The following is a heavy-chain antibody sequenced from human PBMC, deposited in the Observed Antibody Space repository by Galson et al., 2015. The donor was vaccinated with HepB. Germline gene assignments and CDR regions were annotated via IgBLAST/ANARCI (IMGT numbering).Heavy chain of an antibody. CDR3: ANLEQYCSSTSCYNGHYFDY. Sequence: CLRLSCAASGFTFSSYAMSWVRQAPGKGLAWVSAISGSGCSTDYADSVKGPFTISRDNSKNTLYLKMNSLRAEDTAVYYCANLEQYCSSTSCYNGHYFDYWGQGTLVTVSS. D-gene: IGHD2-2*02. CDR2: ISGSGCST. V-gene: IGHV3-23*01. J-gene: IGHJ4*02. CDR1: GFTFSSYA.